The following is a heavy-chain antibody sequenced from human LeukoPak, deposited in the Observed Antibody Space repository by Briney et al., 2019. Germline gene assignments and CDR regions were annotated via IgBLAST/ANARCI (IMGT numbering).Heavy chain of an antibody. D-gene: IGHD3-22*01. J-gene: IGHJ3*02. V-gene: IGHV1-46*01. Sequence: ASVKVSCKASGYTFTSYCMHWVRQAPGQGLEWMGIINPSGGSTSYAQKFQGRVTMTRDTSTSTVYMELSSLRSEDTAVYYCARDVYYYDSSGYQGGAFDIWGQGTMVTVSS. CDR1: GYTFTSYC. CDR2: INPSGGST. CDR3: ARDVYYYDSSGYQGGAFDI.